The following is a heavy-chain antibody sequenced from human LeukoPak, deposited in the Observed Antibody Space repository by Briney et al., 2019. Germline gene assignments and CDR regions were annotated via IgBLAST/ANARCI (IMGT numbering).Heavy chain of an antibody. CDR1: GFTFSNAW. CDR2: IKSKTDGGTT. J-gene: IGHJ4*02. Sequence: GGSLRLSCAASGFTFSNAWMNWVRQAPGKGLEWVGRIKSKTDGGTTDYAAPVKGRFTISRDDSKTTLYLQINSLKTEDTAVYYCTTDPWGYFDWLFYRNYWGQGTLVTVSS. CDR3: TTDPWGYFDWLFYRNY. V-gene: IGHV3-15*07. D-gene: IGHD3-9*01.